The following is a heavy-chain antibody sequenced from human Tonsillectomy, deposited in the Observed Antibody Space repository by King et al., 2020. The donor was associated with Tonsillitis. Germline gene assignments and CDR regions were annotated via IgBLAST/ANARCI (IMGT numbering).Heavy chain of an antibody. Sequence: VQLVESGGGLIQPGRSLRLSCAASGFTLDDYAMHWVRQAPGKGLEWVSGISWNSGSIGYADSVKGRFTISRDNAKNSLYLQMNSLRAEDTALYYCAKDASNYYGSGSPDYWGQGTLVTVSS. CDR3: AKDASNYYGSGSPDY. V-gene: IGHV3-9*01. J-gene: IGHJ4*02. CDR1: GFTLDDYA. D-gene: IGHD3-10*01. CDR2: ISWNSGSI.